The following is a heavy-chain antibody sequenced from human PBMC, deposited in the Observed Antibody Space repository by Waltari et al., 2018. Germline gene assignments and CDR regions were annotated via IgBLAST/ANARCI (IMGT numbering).Heavy chain of an antibody. CDR1: GGSISSYY. V-gene: IGHV4-4*07. J-gene: IGHJ6*03. Sequence: QVQLQESGPGLVKPSETLSLTCTVSGGSISSYYWSWIRQPAGKGLEWIGRIYTSGSTNYNPSLKSRVTMSVDTSKNQFSLKLSSVTAADTAVYYCAREGGSSTSYTGPSYYYYYYMDVWGKGTTVTISS. CDR2: IYTSGST. D-gene: IGHD2-2*01. CDR3: AREGGSSTSYTGPSYYYYYYMDV.